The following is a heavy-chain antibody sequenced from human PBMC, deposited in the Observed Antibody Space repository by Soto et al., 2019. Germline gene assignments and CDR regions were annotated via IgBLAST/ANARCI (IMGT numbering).Heavy chain of an antibody. J-gene: IGHJ6*02. D-gene: IGHD2-2*01. CDR1: GGSISSSSYS. Sequence: QLQLQESGPGLVKPSETLSLTCAVSGGSISSSSYSWGWVRQPPGKGLEWIGTFYYSGNTHYNPSLKSRVTISVHTSMNRFSLRLSSVTAADTAVYYCARLGGHCGSSSCFGFYGMDVWGQGTTVTVSS. CDR2: FYYSGNT. V-gene: IGHV4-39*02. CDR3: ARLGGHCGSSSCFGFYGMDV.